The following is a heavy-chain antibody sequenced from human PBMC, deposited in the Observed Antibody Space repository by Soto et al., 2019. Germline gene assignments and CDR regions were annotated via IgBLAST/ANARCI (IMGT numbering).Heavy chain of an antibody. Sequence: ESLKICFKGSGYSFTSYWIGWVRQIPGKGLEWMGIIYPGDSDTGYSPSFQGQVTISADKSISTAYLQWSSLKASDTAMYYCARLDEGDGYNSGRQFDYWGQGTLVTVSS. J-gene: IGHJ4*02. CDR2: IYPGDSDT. D-gene: IGHD1-26*01. CDR1: GYSFTSYW. CDR3: ARLDEGDGYNSGRQFDY. V-gene: IGHV5-51*01.